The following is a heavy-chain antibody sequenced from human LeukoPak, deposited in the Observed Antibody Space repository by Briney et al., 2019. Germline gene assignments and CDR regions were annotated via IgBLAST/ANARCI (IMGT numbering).Heavy chain of an antibody. CDR2: ISASGGST. CDR1: GFTLSSYA. CDR3: AKETKTRGGPIDY. Sequence: GGSLRLSCAASGFTLSSYAMSWVRQAPGKGLEWVSAISASGGSTYYADSVKGRFTIPRDNSKNTLFLQSNSRRVEDTAVYYCAKETKTRGGPIDYWGQGTLVTVSS. V-gene: IGHV3-23*01. J-gene: IGHJ4*02. D-gene: IGHD2-2*01.